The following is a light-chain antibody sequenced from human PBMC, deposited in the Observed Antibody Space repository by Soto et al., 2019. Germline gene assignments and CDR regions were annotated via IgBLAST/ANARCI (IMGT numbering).Light chain of an antibody. J-gene: IGKJ5*01. CDR3: QQSYTASIN. V-gene: IGKV1-39*01. CDR2: EAS. CDR1: QNISTY. Sequence: DIQMTQSPSSLSASVGDRVTITCRASQNISTYLNWYQQKPGKAPKLLIYEASSLQRGGPSRFSGSGSGTDFTLTITSLQPEDFATYYCQQSYTASINFGQGTRLEIK.